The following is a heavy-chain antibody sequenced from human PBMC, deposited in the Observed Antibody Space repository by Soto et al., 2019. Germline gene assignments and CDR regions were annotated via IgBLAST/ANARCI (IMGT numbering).Heavy chain of an antibody. Sequence: QVQLQESGPGLVKPSQTLSLTCTVSGGSISSGDYYWSWIRQPPGKGLEWIGYLYYSGRTYYNPSLKSRVTMSVDPSKDQFALTLSSVTAADTAVYYCARHSTGQYSSSRPLDWGQGTLVTVSS. CDR1: GGSISSGDYY. V-gene: IGHV4-30-4*01. CDR3: ARHSTGQYSSSRPLD. CDR2: LYYSGRT. D-gene: IGHD6-13*01. J-gene: IGHJ4*02.